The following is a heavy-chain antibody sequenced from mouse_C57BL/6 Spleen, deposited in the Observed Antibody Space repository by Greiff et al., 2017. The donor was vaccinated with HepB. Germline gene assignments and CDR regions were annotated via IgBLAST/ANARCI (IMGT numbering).Heavy chain of an antibody. J-gene: IGHJ4*01. CDR2: ISNLAYSI. CDR1: GFTFSDYG. V-gene: IGHV5-15*01. CDR3: ARFLPDYYAMDY. Sequence: EVKLMESGGGLVQPGGSLKLSCAASGFTFSDYGMAWVRQAPRKGPEWVAFISNLAYSIYYADTVTGRFTISRENAKNTLYLEMSSLRSEDTAMYYCARFLPDYYAMDYWGQGTSVTVSS. D-gene: IGHD5-5*01.